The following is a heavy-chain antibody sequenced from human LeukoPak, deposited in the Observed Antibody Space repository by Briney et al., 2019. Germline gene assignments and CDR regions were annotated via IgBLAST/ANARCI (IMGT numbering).Heavy chain of an antibody. J-gene: IGHJ4*02. D-gene: IGHD1-1*01. CDR2: IYHSGST. V-gene: IGHV4-38-2*02. Sequence: SETLSLTCTVSGYSISSGYYWGWIRQPPGKGLEWIGSIYHSGSTYYNPSLKSRVTISVDTSKNQFSLKLSSVTAADTAVYYCAPQRDVLDPFDYWGQGTLVTVSS. CDR3: APQRDVLDPFDY. CDR1: GYSISSGYY.